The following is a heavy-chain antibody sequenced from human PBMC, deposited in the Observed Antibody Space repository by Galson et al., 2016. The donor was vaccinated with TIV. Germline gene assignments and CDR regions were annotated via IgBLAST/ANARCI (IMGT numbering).Heavy chain of an antibody. V-gene: IGHV1-69*01. CDR1: GGTFSSYA. CDR2: IIPIFGMT. J-gene: IGHJ6*02. CDR3: ARALDTSTNTAYFYYYGLDV. D-gene: IGHD5-18*01. Sequence: KVSCKASGGTFSSYAISWVRQAPGQGLEWMGGIIPIFGMTNYAQKFQGRVTITADESTSTIYMELSNLRSADTADYFCARALDTSTNTAYFYYYGLDVWGQGTTVTVSS.